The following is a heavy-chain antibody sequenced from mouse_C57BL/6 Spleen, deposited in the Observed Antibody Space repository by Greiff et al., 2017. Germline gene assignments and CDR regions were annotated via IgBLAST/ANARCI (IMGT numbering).Heavy chain of an antibody. J-gene: IGHJ2*01. Sequence: QVQLQQPGAELVKPGASVKLSCKASGYTFTSYWMHWVKQRPGQGLEWIGMIHPNSGSTNYNEKFKSKATLTVDKSSSTANMQLSSLTSEDSAVYYCARSYGSSFGYWGQGTTLTVAS. CDR3: ARSYGSSFGY. V-gene: IGHV1-64*01. CDR2: IHPNSGST. CDR1: GYTFTSYW. D-gene: IGHD1-1*01.